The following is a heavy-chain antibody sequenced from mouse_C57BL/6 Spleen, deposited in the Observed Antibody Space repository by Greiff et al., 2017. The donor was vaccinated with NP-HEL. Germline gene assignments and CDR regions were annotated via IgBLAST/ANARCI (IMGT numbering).Heavy chain of an antibody. CDR1: GYTFTDYY. V-gene: IGHV1-19*01. CDR3: ARNAPDYYWYFDV. CDR2: INPYNGGT. Sequence: VQLQQSGPVLVKPGASVKMSCKASGYTFTDYYMNWVKQSHGKSLEWIGVINPYNGGTSYNQKFKGKATLTVDKSSSTAYMELNSLTSEDSAVYYCARNAPDYYWYFDVWGTGTTVTVSS. D-gene: IGHD2-13*01. J-gene: IGHJ1*03.